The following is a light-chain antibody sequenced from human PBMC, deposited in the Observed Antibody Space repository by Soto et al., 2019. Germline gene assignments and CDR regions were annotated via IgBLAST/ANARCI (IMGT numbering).Light chain of an antibody. CDR1: QSLANSF. V-gene: IGKV3-20*01. CDR2: DTS. J-gene: IGKJ5*01. CDR3: QQFDDSVT. Sequence: EIVSTQSPGTPSLSPGERATLSSRASQSLANSFIAWYQQKPGQAPRLLIYDTSSRASGIPDRFSGSGSGTDFTLTISGLEPEDSAVYYCQQFDDSVTFGQGTRLET.